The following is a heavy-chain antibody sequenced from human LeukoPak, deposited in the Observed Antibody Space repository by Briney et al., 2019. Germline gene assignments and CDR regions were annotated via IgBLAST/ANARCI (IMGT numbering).Heavy chain of an antibody. CDR2: ISSSSSTI. J-gene: IGHJ4*02. D-gene: IGHD2-21*01. V-gene: IGHV3-48*01. CDR1: GFTFSSYS. Sequence: GGSLRLSCAASGFTFSSYSMNWVRQAPGKGLEWISYISSSSSTIYYADSVKGRFTISRDNAKNSLYLQMNSLRAEDTAVYYCAREGEYCGGDCPDYWGQGTLVTVSS. CDR3: AREGEYCGGDCPDY.